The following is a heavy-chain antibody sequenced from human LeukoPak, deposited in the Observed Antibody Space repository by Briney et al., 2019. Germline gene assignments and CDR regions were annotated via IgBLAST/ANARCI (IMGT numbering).Heavy chain of an antibody. CDR2: INPNSGGT. CDR3: ARERGRWLQKFDY. D-gene: IGHD5-24*01. J-gene: IGHJ4*02. V-gene: IGHV1-2*02. Sequence: VASVKVSCKASGYTFTGYYMHWVRQAPGQGLEWMGWINPNSGGTNYAQKFQGRVTMTRDTSISTAYMELSRLRSDDTAVYYCARERGRWLQKFDYWGQGTLVTVSS. CDR1: GYTFTGYY.